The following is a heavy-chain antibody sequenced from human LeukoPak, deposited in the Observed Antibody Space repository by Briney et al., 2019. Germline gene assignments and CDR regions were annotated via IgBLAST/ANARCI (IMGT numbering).Heavy chain of an antibody. J-gene: IGHJ5*01. D-gene: IGHD4-23*01. CDR1: GYSIGSSHY. V-gene: IGHV4-38-2*02. Sequence: PSETLSLTCIVSGYSIGSSHYWAWIRQPPGKGLEWIGCVYHSGTYYTTYLTSRVSISMDTSRNLFSLKVTSVTAADSAFYYCAKTSGGGGHDSWGQGLLVTVSS. CDR2: VYHSGT. CDR3: AKTSGGGGHDS.